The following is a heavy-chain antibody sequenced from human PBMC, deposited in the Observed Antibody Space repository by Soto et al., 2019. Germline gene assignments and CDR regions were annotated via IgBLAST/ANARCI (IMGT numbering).Heavy chain of an antibody. V-gene: IGHV1-18*01. D-gene: IGHD1-1*01. CDR2: ISAYNGNT. CDR1: GYTFTSYG. Sequence: ASVKVSCKASGYTFTSYGIRWVRQAPGQGLEWMGWISAYNGNTNYAQKLQGRVTMTTDTSTSTAYMELRSLRSDDTAVYYCARYGNWNDVWWFDPWGQGTLVTVSS. CDR3: ARYGNWNDVWWFDP. J-gene: IGHJ5*02.